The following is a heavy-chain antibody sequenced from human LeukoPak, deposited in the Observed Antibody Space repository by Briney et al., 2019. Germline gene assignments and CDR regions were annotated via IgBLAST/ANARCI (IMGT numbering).Heavy chain of an antibody. Sequence: GGSLRLSCAASGFTFRNFGMNWVRQAPGQGLQWVSGIVPTGERKYYGASFEGRFTISRDNAKNSLYLQMDSLRVEDTAVYYCARDPPSRGTRYFDYWGQGTLVTVSS. CDR1: GFTFRNFG. CDR2: IVPTGERK. J-gene: IGHJ4*02. CDR3: ARDPPSRGTRYFDY. D-gene: IGHD3-16*01. V-gene: IGHV3-20*04.